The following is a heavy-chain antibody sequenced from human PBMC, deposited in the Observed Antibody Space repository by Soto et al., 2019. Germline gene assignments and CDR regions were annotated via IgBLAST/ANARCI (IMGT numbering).Heavy chain of an antibody. J-gene: IGHJ4*02. CDR2: ISWKDEK. V-gene: IGHV2-5*01. Sequence: QITLKESGPTLVKPTQTLTVTCTFSGFSLSTSGAGVGWIRQSPGKATEWLALISWKDEKRYNPGLKSRLTITTDTSKNQVVLTMTDLDPVDTATYFCAHRYGGNYYRWYFDSWGQGTLVTVSS. CDR3: AHRYGGNYYRWYFDS. CDR1: GFSLSTSGAG. D-gene: IGHD1-26*01.